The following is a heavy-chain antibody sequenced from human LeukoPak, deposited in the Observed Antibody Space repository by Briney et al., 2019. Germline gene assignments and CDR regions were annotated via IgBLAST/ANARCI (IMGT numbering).Heavy chain of an antibody. D-gene: IGHD3-10*01. CDR1: GYTFTSYG. J-gene: IGHJ3*02. V-gene: IGHV1-69*13. CDR3: ARGYYYGSGNAFDI. Sequence: ASVKVSCKASGYTFTSYGISWVRQAPGQGLEWMGGIIPIFSTADYAQNFQGRVTITADESTSTVYMELSSLRSEDTAVYYCARGYYYGSGNAFDIWGQGTMVIVSS. CDR2: IIPIFSTA.